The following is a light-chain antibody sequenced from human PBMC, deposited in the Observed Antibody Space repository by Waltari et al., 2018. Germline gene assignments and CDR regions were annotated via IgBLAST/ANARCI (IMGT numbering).Light chain of an antibody. CDR3: TSYISGTTLVI. CDR2: EVS. V-gene: IGLV2-14*01. J-gene: IGLJ2*01. Sequence: QPASVSGSPGQSITISCTGISSDLNGYNYVSWYQKYPGKAPKLIIYEVSNRPSGVSNRFSGSKSGNTASLSISGLQAEDEADYYCTSYISGTTLVIFGGGTKLTVL. CDR1: SSDLNGYNY.